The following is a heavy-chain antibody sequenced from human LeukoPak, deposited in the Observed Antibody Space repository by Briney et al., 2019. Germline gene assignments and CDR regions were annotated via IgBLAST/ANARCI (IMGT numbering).Heavy chain of an antibody. J-gene: IGHJ4*02. D-gene: IGHD3-3*01. Sequence: GASVKVSCKASGYTFTGYYMHWVRQAPGQGREWMGWINPNSGGTNYAQKFQGRVTMTRDTSISTAYMELSRLRSDDTAVYYCARDPPQEDDFWSGPDYWGQGTLVTVSS. CDR3: ARDPPQEDDFWSGPDY. CDR2: INPNSGGT. V-gene: IGHV1-2*02. CDR1: GYTFTGYY.